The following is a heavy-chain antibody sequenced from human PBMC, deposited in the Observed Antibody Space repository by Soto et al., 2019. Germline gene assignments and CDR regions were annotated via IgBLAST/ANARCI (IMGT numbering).Heavy chain of an antibody. V-gene: IGHV3-23*01. D-gene: IGHD3-10*01. CDR2: ISGSGGST. CDR1: GFTFSSYA. J-gene: IGHJ3*02. CDR3: PKVMVRGVIPDAFDI. Sequence: GGSLRLSCAASGFTFSSYAMSCVRQAPGKGLEWVSAISGSGGSTYYEDSVKGRFTISRDNSKNQMYLQMNSLRAEDTAVTYCPKVMVRGVIPDAFDIWGQGTMVTVSS.